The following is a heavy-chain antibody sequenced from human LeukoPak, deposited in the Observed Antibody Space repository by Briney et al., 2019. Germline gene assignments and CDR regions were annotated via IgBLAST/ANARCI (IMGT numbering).Heavy chain of an antibody. CDR2: IKQDGSDK. Sequence: PGRSLRLSCAASGFTFDDYAMHWVRQAPGKGLEWVANIKQDGSDKYYVDSVKGRFTISRDNAKNSLYLQMNSLRVEDTSVYYCARGTYISGWYPDYFDSWGQGTLVTVSS. CDR1: GFTFDDYA. D-gene: IGHD6-19*01. V-gene: IGHV3-7*01. J-gene: IGHJ4*02. CDR3: ARGTYISGWYPDYFDS.